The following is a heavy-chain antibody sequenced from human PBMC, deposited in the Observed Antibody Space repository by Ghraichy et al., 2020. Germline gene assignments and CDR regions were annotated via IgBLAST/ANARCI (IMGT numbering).Heavy chain of an antibody. CDR2: IIPIFGTP. V-gene: IGHV1-69*13. CDR3: AGRGRITVFGVVIPYYMDV. Sequence: SVKVSCKASGGTFSSYAISWVRQAPGQGLEWMGGIIPIFGTPNYAQKFQGRVTITADESTSTACMELNSLRFEDTAVYYCAGRGRITVFGVVIPYYMDVWGKGTTVTVSS. CDR1: GGTFSSYA. J-gene: IGHJ6*03. D-gene: IGHD3-3*01.